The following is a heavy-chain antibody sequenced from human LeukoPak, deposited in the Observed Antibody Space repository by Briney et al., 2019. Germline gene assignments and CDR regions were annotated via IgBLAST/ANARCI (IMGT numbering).Heavy chain of an antibody. CDR1: GFTFSDYW. CDR3: ASWRGSTSERSDY. J-gene: IGHJ4*02. V-gene: IGHV3-7*01. D-gene: IGHD2-2*01. Sequence: GGSLRPSCTASGFTFSDYWMTWVRQAPGKGLEWVANIKQDGSAKYYVDSVKGRFTISRDNAKNSLYLQMDSLRVEDTATYYCASWRGSTSERSDYWGQGTLVTVSS. CDR2: IKQDGSAK.